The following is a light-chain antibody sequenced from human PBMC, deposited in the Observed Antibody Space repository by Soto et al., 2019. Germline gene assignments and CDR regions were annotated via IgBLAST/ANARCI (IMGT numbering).Light chain of an antibody. J-gene: IGKJ5*01. Sequence: EIVLTQSPGTLSLSPGERATLSCRASQSVSSSYLAWYQQKPGQAPRLLIYGASTRATGIPPRFSGSGSGTEFTLTISSLQSEDFAVYYCQQRSNWPTFGQGTRLEIK. CDR3: QQRSNWPT. CDR1: QSVSSSY. CDR2: GAS. V-gene: IGKV3D-20*02.